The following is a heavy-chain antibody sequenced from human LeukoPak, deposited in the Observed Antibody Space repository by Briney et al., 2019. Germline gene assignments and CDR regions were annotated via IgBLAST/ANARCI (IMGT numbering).Heavy chain of an antibody. V-gene: IGHV3-53*01. CDR2: IYSGGST. CDR3: ASSLWYGFKPSYYYYYYMDV. D-gene: IGHD3-10*01. CDR1: GFTVSSNY. Sequence: GGSLRLSCAASGFTVSSNYMSWVRQAPGKGLEWVSIIYSGGSTYYADSVKGRFTISRDNSKNTLYLQMNSLRAEDTAVYYCASSLWYGFKPSYYYYYYMDVWGKGTTVTVSS. J-gene: IGHJ6*03.